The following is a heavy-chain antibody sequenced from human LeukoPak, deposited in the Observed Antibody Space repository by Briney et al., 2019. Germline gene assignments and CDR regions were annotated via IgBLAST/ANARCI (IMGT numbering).Heavy chain of an antibody. Sequence: ASVKVSCKASGYRFTIYYIHWVRQAPGQGLEWMGIINPSGDSSSYAQKFQGRVTMTRDRSTSTVYMELSSLRSEDTAVYDCAREDASSFDYWGQGTLVTVSS. D-gene: IGHD6-6*01. CDR2: INPSGDSS. CDR3: AREDASSFDY. V-gene: IGHV1-46*01. J-gene: IGHJ4*02. CDR1: GYRFTIYY.